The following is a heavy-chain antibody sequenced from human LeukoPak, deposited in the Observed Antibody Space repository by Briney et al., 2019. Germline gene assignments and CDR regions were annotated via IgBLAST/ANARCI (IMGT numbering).Heavy chain of an antibody. CDR3: AKDGGDYFDY. J-gene: IGHJ4*02. D-gene: IGHD3-10*01. CDR1: GFTFSSFA. CDR2: ISYDGSNK. Sequence: GGSLRLSCAASGFTFSSFAMNWVRQAPGKGLEWVAVISYDGSNKYYVDSVKGRFTISRDNSKNTLYLQMNSLTTEDTAAFYCAKDGGDYFDYWGQGTLVTVSS. V-gene: IGHV3-30*18.